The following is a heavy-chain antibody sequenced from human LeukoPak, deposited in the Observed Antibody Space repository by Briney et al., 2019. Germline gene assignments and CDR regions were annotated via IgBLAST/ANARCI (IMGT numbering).Heavy chain of an antibody. J-gene: IGHJ5*02. CDR1: GGTFSSYA. CDR2: IIPIFGTA. V-gene: IGHV1-69*13. CDR3: AREGLSSSWYLNWFDP. D-gene: IGHD6-13*01. Sequence: SVNVSCTASGGTFSSYAISWVRQAPGQGLEWMGGIIPIFGTANYAQKFQGRVTITADESTSTAYMELSSLRSEDTAVYYCAREGLSSSWYLNWFDPWGQGTLVTVSS.